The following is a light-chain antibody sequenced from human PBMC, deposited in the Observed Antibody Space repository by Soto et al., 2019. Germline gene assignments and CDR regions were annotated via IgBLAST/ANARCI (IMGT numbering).Light chain of an antibody. CDR2: DAS. CDR3: QQRRKWPPYT. CDR1: QSVSSY. Sequence: EIVLTQSPATLSLSPGERATLSCRASQSVSSYLAWYQQKPGQAPRLLIYDASNRATGITARFSGSGSGTEFTLTISSLEPEDFAVYYCQQRRKWPPYTFGQGTKLEIK. J-gene: IGKJ2*01. V-gene: IGKV3-11*01.